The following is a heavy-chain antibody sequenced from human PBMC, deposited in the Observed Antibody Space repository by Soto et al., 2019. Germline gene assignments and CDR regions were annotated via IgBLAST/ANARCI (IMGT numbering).Heavy chain of an antibody. J-gene: IGHJ4*02. D-gene: IGHD3-22*01. CDR2: IYYSGST. V-gene: IGHV4-39*01. Sequence: QLQLQESGPGLVKPSETLSLTCTVSGGSISSSSYYWGWIRQPPGKGLEWIGSIYYSGSTYYNPSLKSRVTLSVDTSKNQFSLKLSSVTAADTAVYYCARFGTMIVVRGAFFDYWGQGTLVTVSS. CDR3: ARFGTMIVVRGAFFDY. CDR1: GGSISSSSYY.